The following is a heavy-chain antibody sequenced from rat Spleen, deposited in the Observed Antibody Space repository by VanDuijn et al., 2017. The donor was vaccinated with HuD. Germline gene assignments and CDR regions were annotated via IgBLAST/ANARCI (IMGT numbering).Heavy chain of an antibody. J-gene: IGHJ3*01. Sequence: QVQLKESGPGLVQPSQTLSLTCTVSGLSLDDCHVSWVRQPPGKGLEWIATISSGGSIYYNSVFKSRLSINKDTSKSQVFLKVNSLQTEDTAIYFCSGRNYGGFSGWFTDWGQGTLVTVSS. V-gene: IGHV2S12*01. CDR1: GLSLDDCH. CDR2: ISSGGSI. D-gene: IGHD1-11*01. CDR3: SGRNYGGFSGWFTD.